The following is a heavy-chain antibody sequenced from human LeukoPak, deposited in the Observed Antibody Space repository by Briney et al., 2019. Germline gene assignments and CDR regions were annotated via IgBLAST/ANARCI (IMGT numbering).Heavy chain of an antibody. CDR1: GFTFSTSA. CDR2: ISDSGSGT. CDR3: AKRVNYSGEYYLRY. V-gene: IGHV3-23*01. J-gene: IGHJ4*02. D-gene: IGHD1-26*01. Sequence: GGSPRLSCAASGFTFSTSAMSWVGQAPGKGLEWVSGISDSGSGTFYADSVKGRFTISRDNSKNTLSLQMNSLRAEDTAIYYCAKRVNYSGEYYLRYWGRGTLVTVSS.